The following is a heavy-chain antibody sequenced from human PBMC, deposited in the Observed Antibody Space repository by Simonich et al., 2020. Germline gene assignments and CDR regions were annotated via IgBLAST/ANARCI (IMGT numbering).Heavy chain of an antibody. CDR2: LNPKSGNT. V-gene: IGHV1-8*03. CDR1: GYTFTSYD. CDR3: ARFPRTGTTSWYFDL. D-gene: IGHD1-7*01. J-gene: IGHJ2*01. Sequence: QVQLVQSGAEVKKPGASVKVSCKASGYTFTSYDINWVRQATGQGLEWMGWLNPKSGNTGHAQKFQGRVTITRNTSISTAYMELSSLRSEDTAVYYCARFPRTGTTSWYFDLWGRGTLVTVSS.